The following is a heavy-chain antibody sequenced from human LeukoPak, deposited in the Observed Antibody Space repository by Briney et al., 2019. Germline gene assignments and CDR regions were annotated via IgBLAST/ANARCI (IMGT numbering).Heavy chain of an antibody. Sequence: GGSLRLSCAASGFTFSSYGMHWIRQAPGKGLEWVSYITPSISTIYYADSVKGRFTISRDNARNSLYLQMNSLRAEDTAMYYCARDAEYWGIFDYWGQGILVTVSS. CDR2: ITPSISTI. V-gene: IGHV3-48*04. D-gene: IGHD2/OR15-2a*01. CDR3: ARDAEYWGIFDY. CDR1: GFTFSSYG. J-gene: IGHJ4*02.